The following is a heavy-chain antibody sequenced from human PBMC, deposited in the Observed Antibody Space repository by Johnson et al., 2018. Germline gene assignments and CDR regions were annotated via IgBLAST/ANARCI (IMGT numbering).Heavy chain of an antibody. Sequence: VQLVQSGAEVKKXGESXKIXCQGSGYSFTTYWIGWVRQMPGKGLEWRGMIYPGDSDTRYGPSFQGQVTIAADKSISTAYLQWSSLKASDTAMYYWARCSSTTDAFDIWGQGTMVTVSS. D-gene: IGHD2-2*01. J-gene: IGHJ3*02. CDR1: GYSFTTYW. CDR3: ARCSSTTDAFDI. V-gene: IGHV5-51*01. CDR2: IYPGDSDT.